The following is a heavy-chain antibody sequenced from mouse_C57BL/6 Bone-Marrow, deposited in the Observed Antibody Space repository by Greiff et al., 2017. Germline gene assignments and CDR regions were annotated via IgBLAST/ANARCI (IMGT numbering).Heavy chain of an antibody. CDR2: IYPGSGST. CDR3: AGFYYGYGTWFAY. Sequence: VQLQQPGAELVKPGASVKMSCKASGYTFTSYWITWVKQRPGQGLEWIGDIYPGSGSTKYNEKFKSKATLTVDTSSSTAYMQLSSLTSEDSAVYFCAGFYYGYGTWFAYWGQGTLVTVSA. J-gene: IGHJ3*01. CDR1: GYTFTSYW. V-gene: IGHV1-55*01. D-gene: IGHD2-2*01.